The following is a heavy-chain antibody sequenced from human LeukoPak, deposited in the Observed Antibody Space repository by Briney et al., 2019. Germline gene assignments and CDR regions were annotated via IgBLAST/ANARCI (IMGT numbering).Heavy chain of an antibody. V-gene: IGHV1-2*02. CDR3: ARDYVWGSYRYTGDY. CDR2: INPNSGGT. J-gene: IGHJ4*02. CDR1: GYTFTGYY. Sequence: GASVKVSCKASGYTFTGYYMHWVRQAPGQGLEWMGWINPNSGGTNYAQKFQGRVTMTRDTSISTAYMELSRLRSDDTAVYYCARDYVWGSYRYTGDYWGQGTLVTVSS. D-gene: IGHD3-16*02.